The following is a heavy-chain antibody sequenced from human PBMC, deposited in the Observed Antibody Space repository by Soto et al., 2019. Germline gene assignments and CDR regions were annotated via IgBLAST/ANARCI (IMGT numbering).Heavy chain of an antibody. CDR3: ARGTPLYCGGDCYLYYFDY. Sequence: GGSLRLSCAASGFTFSSYSMNWIRQAQGKGLEWVSSISSSSSSYIYYADSVKGRFTISRDNAKNSLYLQMNSLRAEDTAVYYCARGTPLYCGGDCYLYYFDYWGQGTLVTVSS. V-gene: IGHV3-21*01. J-gene: IGHJ4*02. D-gene: IGHD2-21*02. CDR2: ISSSSSSYI. CDR1: GFTFSSYS.